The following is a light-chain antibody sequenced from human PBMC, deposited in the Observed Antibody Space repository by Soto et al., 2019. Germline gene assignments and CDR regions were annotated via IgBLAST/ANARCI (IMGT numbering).Light chain of an antibody. CDR3: QQSYRTPPT. Sequence: DIQMTQSPSSLSASVGDRVTITCRASQSISSYLNWYQQKPGKAPKLLISAASSLQSGVPSRFSGSGSGTDFTLTISSLQPEDFAAYHCQQSYRTPPTFGQGTKLEIK. J-gene: IGKJ2*01. V-gene: IGKV1-39*01. CDR1: QSISSY. CDR2: AAS.